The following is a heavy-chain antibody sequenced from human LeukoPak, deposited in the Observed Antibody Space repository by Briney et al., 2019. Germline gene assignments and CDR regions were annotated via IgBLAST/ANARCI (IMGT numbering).Heavy chain of an antibody. Sequence: PGGSLRLPCAASGLTFSRFWMIWIRQAPGKGLEWVATINEDGNEKWYADSVKGRFTISRDNARNSLYLQMNSLRAEDTAVYYCATLSYRRFDYWGQGALVTVSS. CDR3: ATLSYRRFDY. V-gene: IGHV3-7*01. CDR1: GLTFSRFW. D-gene: IGHD1-14*01. J-gene: IGHJ4*02. CDR2: INEDGNEK.